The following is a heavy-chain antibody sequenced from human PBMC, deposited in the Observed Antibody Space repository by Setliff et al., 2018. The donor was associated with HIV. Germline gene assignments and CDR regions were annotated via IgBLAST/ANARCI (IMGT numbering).Heavy chain of an antibody. CDR1: GFTVSNNH. Sequence: PGGSLRLSCAASGFTVSNNHMTWVRQAPGKGLEWVSIIYSGGSTKYADSVKGRFTISRGNSKNTLYLQMNSLRVEDTAVCYCARMGSPLSGSSAFDIWGQGTMVTVSS. CDR2: IYSGGST. V-gene: IGHV3-53*01. J-gene: IGHJ3*02. D-gene: IGHD1-26*01. CDR3: ARMGSPLSGSSAFDI.